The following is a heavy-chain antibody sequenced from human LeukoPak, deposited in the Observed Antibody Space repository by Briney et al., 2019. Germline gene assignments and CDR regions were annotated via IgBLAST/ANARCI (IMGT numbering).Heavy chain of an antibody. CDR3: ARRDIGDQWLDPYFDY. CDR2: INHSGST. CDR1: GGSFSGYY. D-gene: IGHD6-19*01. Sequence: PSETLSLTCAVYGGSFSGYYWSWIRQPPGKGLEWIGEINHSGSTNYNPSLKSRVTISVDTSKNQFSLKLSSVTAADTAVYYCARRDIGDQWLDPYFDYWGQGTLVTVSS. J-gene: IGHJ4*02. V-gene: IGHV4-34*01.